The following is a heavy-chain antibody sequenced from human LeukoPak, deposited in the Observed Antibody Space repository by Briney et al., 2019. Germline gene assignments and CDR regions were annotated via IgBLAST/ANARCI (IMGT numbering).Heavy chain of an antibody. D-gene: IGHD3-3*01. Sequence: PGGSLRLSCAASGFTFSSYGMHWVRQAPGKGLEWVAFIRYAGSNKYYADSVKGRFTISRDNSKNTLYLQMNSLRAEDTAVYYCAKDSLRPITIFGVAKYYFDYWGQGTLVTVSS. CDR2: IRYAGSNK. CDR1: GFTFSSYG. J-gene: IGHJ4*02. CDR3: AKDSLRPITIFGVAKYYFDY. V-gene: IGHV3-30*02.